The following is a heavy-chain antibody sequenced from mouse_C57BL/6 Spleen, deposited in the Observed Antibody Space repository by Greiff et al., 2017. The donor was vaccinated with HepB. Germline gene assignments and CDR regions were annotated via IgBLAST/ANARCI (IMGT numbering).Heavy chain of an antibody. V-gene: IGHV3-1*01. D-gene: IGHD2-5*01. CDR3: ARDYSNYGEGFAY. CDR1: GYSITSGYD. J-gene: IGHJ3*01. CDR2: ISYSGST. Sequence: EVKVEESGPGMVKPSQSLSLTCTVTGYSITSGYDWHWIRHFPGNKLEWMGYISYSGSTNYNPSLKSRISITHDTSKNHFFLKLNSVTTEDTATYYCARDYSNYGEGFAYWGQGTLVTVSA.